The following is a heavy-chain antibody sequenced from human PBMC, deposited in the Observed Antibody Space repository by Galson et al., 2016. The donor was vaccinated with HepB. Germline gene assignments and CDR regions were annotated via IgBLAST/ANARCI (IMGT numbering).Heavy chain of an antibody. CDR2: DSMDGRRK. CDR3: AKRHEYCPPVGCSVDY. V-gene: IGHV3-30*18. J-gene: IGHJ4*02. CDR1: GFTFSGYG. Sequence: SLRLSCAASGFTFSGYGMHWVRQAPSKGLEWVAADSMDGRRKFYADSVKGRFTISRDNSNNILFLQMSSLRADDTAVYFCAKRHEYCPPVGCSVDYWGQGTLVSVSS. D-gene: IGHD2/OR15-2a*01.